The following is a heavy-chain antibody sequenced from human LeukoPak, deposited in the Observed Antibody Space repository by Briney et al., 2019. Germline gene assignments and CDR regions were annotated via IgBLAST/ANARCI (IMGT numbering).Heavy chain of an antibody. CDR1: GYCFPSYW. D-gene: IGHD6-13*01. V-gene: IGHV5-51*01. CDR2: IYPGDSDT. Sequence: GESLKISCNGSGYCFPSYWIGWVRQMSGKGLEWMGIIYPGDSDTRYSPSFQGQVTISADRSISTAYLQWSSLEASDTAMYYCASGPVIAAAGTLDYWGQGTLVTVSS. J-gene: IGHJ4*02. CDR3: ASGPVIAAAGTLDY.